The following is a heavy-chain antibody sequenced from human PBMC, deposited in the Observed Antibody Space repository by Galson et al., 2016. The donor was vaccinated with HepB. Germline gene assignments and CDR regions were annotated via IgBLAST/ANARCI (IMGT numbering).Heavy chain of an antibody. J-gene: IGHJ6*02. CDR3: ARALRDDFWRGYYSGNLYYYGMDV. Sequence: WVRQAPGKGLVWVSRINSDGSSASYAESVKGRFTISRDNAKNTLYLQANSLRAEDTAVYYCARALRDDFWRGYYSGNLYYYGMDVWGQGTTVTVSS. CDR2: INSDGSSA. D-gene: IGHD3-3*01. V-gene: IGHV3-74*01.